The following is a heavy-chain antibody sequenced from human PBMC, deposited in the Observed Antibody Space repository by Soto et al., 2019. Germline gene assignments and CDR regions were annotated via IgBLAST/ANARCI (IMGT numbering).Heavy chain of an antibody. CDR3: ARDRGSGSYYPYYYYAMDV. J-gene: IGHJ6*02. CDR1: GGSINNYY. CDR2: IYNSGST. Sequence: PSETLSLTFTVSGGSINNYYWTWIRQPPGKGLEWIGYIYNSGSTNYNPSLKSRVTISVDTSKNQFSLELRSVTAADTAVYFCARDRGSGSYYPYYYYAMDVWGQGTTVT. D-gene: IGHD3-10*01. V-gene: IGHV4-59*01.